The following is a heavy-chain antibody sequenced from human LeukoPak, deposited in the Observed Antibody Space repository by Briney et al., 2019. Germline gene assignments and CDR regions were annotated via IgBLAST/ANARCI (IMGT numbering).Heavy chain of an antibody. CDR1: GGSISSSSYY. J-gene: IGHJ6*03. D-gene: IGHD6-13*01. CDR3: ARDPIAAAAYYMDV. CDR2: IYYSGST. V-gene: IGHV4-39*02. Sequence: DPSETLSLTCTVSGGSISSSSYYWGWIRQPPGKGLEWIGSIYYSGSTYYNPSLKSRVTISVDTSKNQFSLKLSSVTAADTAVYYCARDPIAAAAYYMDVWGKGTTVTVSS.